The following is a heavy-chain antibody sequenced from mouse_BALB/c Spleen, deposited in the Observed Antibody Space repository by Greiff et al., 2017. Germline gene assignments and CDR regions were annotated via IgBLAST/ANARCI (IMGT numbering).Heavy chain of an antibody. V-gene: IGHV1-69*02. CDR3: AREGTTATTFAY. D-gene: IGHD1-2*01. CDR1: GYTFTSYW. J-gene: IGHJ3*01. Sequence: VQLQQPGAELVKPGASVKLSCKASGYTFTSYWMHWVKQRPGQGLEWIGEIDPSDSYTNYNQKFKGKATLTVDKSSSTAYMQLSSLTSEDSAVYYCAREGTTATTFAYWGQGTLVTVSA. CDR2: IDPSDSYT.